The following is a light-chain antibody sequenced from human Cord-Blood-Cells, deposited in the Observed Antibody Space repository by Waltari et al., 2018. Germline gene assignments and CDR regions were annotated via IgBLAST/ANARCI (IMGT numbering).Light chain of an antibody. CDR3: QQRSNWPPWT. Sequence: EIVLTQSPATLSLSPGERDTLPCRASQSVSSYLAWYQQKPGQAPRLLIYDASNRATGIPARFSGSGSGTDFTLTISSLEPEDFAVYYCQQRSNWPPWTFGQGTKVEIK. CDR2: DAS. J-gene: IGKJ1*01. V-gene: IGKV3-11*01. CDR1: QSVSSY.